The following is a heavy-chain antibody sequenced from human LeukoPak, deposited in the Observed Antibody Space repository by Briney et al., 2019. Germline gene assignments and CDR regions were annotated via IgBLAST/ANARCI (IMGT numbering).Heavy chain of an antibody. D-gene: IGHD1-26*01. Sequence: ASVKVSCKASGYSFSSYGISWVRQAPGQGLEWMGWISAYNGNTKYAQKLQGRVTMATDTSTSTAYMELRSLRSDDTAVYYCARDESSGSYYFDYWGQGTLVTVSS. J-gene: IGHJ4*02. CDR1: GYSFSSYG. CDR2: ISAYNGNT. CDR3: ARDESSGSYYFDY. V-gene: IGHV1-18*01.